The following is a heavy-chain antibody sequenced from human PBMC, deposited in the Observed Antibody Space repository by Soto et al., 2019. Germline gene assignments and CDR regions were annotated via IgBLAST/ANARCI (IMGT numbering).Heavy chain of an antibody. CDR1: VYSFTGYC. CDR2: INLNSGGT. J-gene: IGHJ4*02. D-gene: IGHD2-2*02. Sequence: QVQLAQSGAEVKKPRASVKVSCKASVYSFTGYCMHWVRQAPGQGLEWMGWINLNSGGTNYAQKFQGWVTMTRDTSISTAYMELSRLRSDDTAVYYCARQLSPYTYFDYWGQGTLVTVSS. CDR3: ARQLSPYTYFDY. V-gene: IGHV1-2*04.